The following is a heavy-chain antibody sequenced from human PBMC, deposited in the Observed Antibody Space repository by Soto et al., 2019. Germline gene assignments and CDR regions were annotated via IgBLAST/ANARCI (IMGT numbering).Heavy chain of an antibody. V-gene: IGHV1-8*01. CDR2: MNPNSGNT. Sequence: ASVKVSCKASGYTFTSYDINWVRQATGQGLEWMGWMNPNSGNTGYAQKFQGRVTMTRNTSISTAYMELSSLRSEDTAVYYCARSEGGYLEYYYYMDVWGKGTTVTVSS. D-gene: IGHD1-26*01. CDR3: ARSEGGYLEYYYYMDV. J-gene: IGHJ6*03. CDR1: GYTFTSYD.